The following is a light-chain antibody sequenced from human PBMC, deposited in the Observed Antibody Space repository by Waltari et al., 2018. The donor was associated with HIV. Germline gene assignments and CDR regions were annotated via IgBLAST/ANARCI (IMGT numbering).Light chain of an antibody. V-gene: IGLV2-23*01. CDR3: SSYTSFSTVL. CDR1: SSDVGTYSF. Sequence: QSALTQPASVSGSPGQSIPIPCTGTSSDVGTYSFFSWYQHHPGKAPKLMIYEGNKRPSGVSNRFSGSKSGNTASLTISGLQAEDEADYYCSSYTSFSTVLFGGGTKLTVL. J-gene: IGLJ2*01. CDR2: EGN.